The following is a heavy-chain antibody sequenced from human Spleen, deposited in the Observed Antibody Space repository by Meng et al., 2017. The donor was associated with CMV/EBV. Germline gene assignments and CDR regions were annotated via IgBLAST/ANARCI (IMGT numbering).Heavy chain of an antibody. V-gene: IGHV4-59*01. J-gene: IGHJ3*02. Sequence: SETLSLTCTIPGGSISSYYWSWIRQPPGKGLAWIGHIHYSGSTNYNPSLKSRVTVSADTSKNQFSLKLRSVTAADTAVYYCAIGGRYDASARYYLDAYDIWGQGTVVTVSS. CDR1: GGSISSYY. CDR3: AIGGRYDASARYYLDAYDI. D-gene: IGHD3-22*01. CDR2: IHYSGST.